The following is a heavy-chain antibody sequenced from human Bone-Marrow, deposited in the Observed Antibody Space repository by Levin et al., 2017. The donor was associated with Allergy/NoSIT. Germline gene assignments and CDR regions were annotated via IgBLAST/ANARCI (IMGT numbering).Heavy chain of an antibody. CDR2: IYPGDSDT. V-gene: IGHV5-51*01. Sequence: EASVKVSCKGSGYSFTSYWIGWVRQMPGKGLEWMGIIYPGDSDTRYSPSFQGQVTISADKSISTAYLQWSSLKASDTAMYYCASSYYDFSTGFDYWGQGTLVTVSS. D-gene: IGHD3-3*01. CDR3: ASSYYDFSTGFDY. CDR1: GYSFTSYW. J-gene: IGHJ4*02.